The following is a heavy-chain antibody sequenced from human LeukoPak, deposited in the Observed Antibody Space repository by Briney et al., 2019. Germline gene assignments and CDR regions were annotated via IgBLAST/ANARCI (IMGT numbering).Heavy chain of an antibody. D-gene: IGHD2-2*01. CDR3: ARVYCSSTSCYFGY. CDR2: IYYSGST. J-gene: IGHJ4*02. CDR1: GGSISSYY. V-gene: IGHV4-59*01. Sequence: PSETLSLTCTVSGGSISSYYWSWIRQPPGKGLEWIGYIYYSGSTNYNPSLKSRVTISVDTSKNQFSLKLSSVTAADTAVYYCARVYCSSTSCYFGYWGQGTLVTVSS.